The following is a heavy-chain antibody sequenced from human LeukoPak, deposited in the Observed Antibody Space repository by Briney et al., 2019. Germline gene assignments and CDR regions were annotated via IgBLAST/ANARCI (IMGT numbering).Heavy chain of an antibody. V-gene: IGHV1-2*02. D-gene: IGHD6-13*01. CDR2: INPNSGGT. CDR1: GYTFTGYY. CDR3: ARAEGIAAAGPDY. Sequence: GASVKVSCKASGYTFTGYYMHWVRQAPGQGLEWMGWINPNSGGTNYAQKFQGRVTMTRDTSISTAYMELSRLRSDDTAVYYCARAEGIAAAGPDYWGQGTLVTVSS. J-gene: IGHJ4*02.